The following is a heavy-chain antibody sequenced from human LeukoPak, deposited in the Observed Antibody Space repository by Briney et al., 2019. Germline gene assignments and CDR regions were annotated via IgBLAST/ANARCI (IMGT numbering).Heavy chain of an antibody. V-gene: IGHV4-59*01. J-gene: IGHJ4*02. D-gene: IGHD5-24*01. CDR3: TRRCKDAYTLYCFDY. CDR1: GGSISSYY. Sequence: SETLSLTCTVSGGSISSYYWSWIRQPPGKGLEWIGHMYYSGGTNYNPSLKSRVTISVDTSKNQFSPKLSSVTAADTAVYYCTRRCKDAYTLYCFDYWGQGTLVTASS. CDR2: MYYSGGT.